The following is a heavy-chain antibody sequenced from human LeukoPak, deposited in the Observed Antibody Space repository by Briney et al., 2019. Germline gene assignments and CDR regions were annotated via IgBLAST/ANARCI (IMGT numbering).Heavy chain of an antibody. CDR3: AKDNDFWSGYYN. CDR2: ISGSGGST. Sequence: GGSLRLSCAASGFTFSSYAMSWVRQAPGKGLEWVAAISGSGGSTYYADSVKGRFTISRDNSKNTLYLQMNSLRAEDTAVYYCAKDNDFWSGYYNWGQGTLVTVSS. D-gene: IGHD3-3*01. CDR1: GFTFSSYA. V-gene: IGHV3-23*01. J-gene: IGHJ4*02.